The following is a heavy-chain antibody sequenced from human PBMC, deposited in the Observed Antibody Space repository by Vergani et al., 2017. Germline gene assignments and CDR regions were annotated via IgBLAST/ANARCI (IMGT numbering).Heavy chain of an antibody. V-gene: IGHV4-61*02. CDR1: GASVSRGTYY. J-gene: IGHJ6*03. CDR2: MYTSGHT. Sequence: QVQLQESGPGLLKPSQTLSLTCTVSGASVSRGTYYWTWIRQPAGKKLEWIVRMYTSGHTIYNPSLESRVTMSVDTSKNQFSLQLSSVNAADTAVYYCARASHCINCYSEEPNGPGYYYMDVWGKGTTVTVSS. CDR3: ARASHCINCYSEEPNGPGYYYMDV. D-gene: IGHD2-21*01.